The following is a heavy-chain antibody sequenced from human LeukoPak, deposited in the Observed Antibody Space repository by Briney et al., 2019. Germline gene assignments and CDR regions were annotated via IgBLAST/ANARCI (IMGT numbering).Heavy chain of an antibody. CDR3: ARHSPVLLWFGELSPLDY. D-gene: IGHD3-10*01. CDR1: GYSFTSYW. Sequence: GESLQISCKGSGYSFTSYWISWVRQMPGKGLEWMGRIDPSDSYTNYSPSFQGHVTISADKSIGTAYRQWSSLKASDTAMYYCARHSPVLLWFGELSPLDYWGQGTLVTVSS. CDR2: IDPSDSYT. J-gene: IGHJ4*02. V-gene: IGHV5-10-1*01.